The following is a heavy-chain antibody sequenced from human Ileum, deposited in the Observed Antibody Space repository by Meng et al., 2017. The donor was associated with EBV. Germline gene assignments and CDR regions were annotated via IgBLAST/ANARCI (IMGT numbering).Heavy chain of an antibody. CDR1: GGSITSSKW. Sequence: QVHRQESGPRLVKPSGTLSLTGAVSGGSITSSKWWSGVRQSPGTGLEWIGEIYHHGTTNYNPSLKSRVTISVDTSKNKFFLNLTSLTAADTAVYYCARLDSSGYYFGGWFDPWGQGILVTVSS. V-gene: IGHV4-4*02. CDR3: ARLDSSGYYFGGWFDP. J-gene: IGHJ5*02. D-gene: IGHD3-22*01. CDR2: IYHHGTT.